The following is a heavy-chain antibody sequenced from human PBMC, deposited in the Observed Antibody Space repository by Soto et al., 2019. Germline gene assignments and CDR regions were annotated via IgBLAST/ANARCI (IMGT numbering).Heavy chain of an antibody. CDR2: ISGSGGST. D-gene: IGHD6-13*01. CDR1: GFTFRSYA. J-gene: IGHJ4*02. Sequence: EVQLLESGGGLVQPGGSLRLSCAASGFTFRSYAMSWVRQAQGKGLEWVSAISGSGGSTYYADSVKGRLTISRDKSKNTRYLQMNSLRAEDTAVYYCADSSTPFDYWGQGTLVTVSS. CDR3: ADSSTPFDY. V-gene: IGHV3-23*01.